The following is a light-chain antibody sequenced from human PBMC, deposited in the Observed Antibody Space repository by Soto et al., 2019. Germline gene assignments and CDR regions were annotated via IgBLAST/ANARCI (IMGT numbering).Light chain of an antibody. CDR3: QQYNKWPYT. CDR1: QPVSRN. CDR2: GAS. Sequence: EIVMTQSPATLSVSPGEGVTLSCRASQPVSRNSAWYRQKPGQAPTLLIYGASTRATGIPARFTGSGSGTEFPRTISSLQSEDFAVYYCQQYNKWPYTFGQGTTLEIK. J-gene: IGKJ2*01. V-gene: IGKV3-15*01.